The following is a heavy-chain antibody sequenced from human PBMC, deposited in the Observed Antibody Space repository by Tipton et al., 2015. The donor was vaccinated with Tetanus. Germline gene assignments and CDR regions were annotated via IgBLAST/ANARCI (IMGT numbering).Heavy chain of an antibody. J-gene: IGHJ4*02. CDR1: GDSFSGGGY. CDR3: AKDRLCGGECYSL. D-gene: IGHD2-21*01. V-gene: IGHV4-31*03. CDR2: IYYSGHT. Sequence: TLSLTCTVSGDSFSGGGYWTWIRQHPGKGLEWIGYIYYSGHTHYNPSLRGRVDISLDMSQNQVSLNLRSVTAADTAVYYCAKDRLCGGECYSLWGRGTLVTVSS.